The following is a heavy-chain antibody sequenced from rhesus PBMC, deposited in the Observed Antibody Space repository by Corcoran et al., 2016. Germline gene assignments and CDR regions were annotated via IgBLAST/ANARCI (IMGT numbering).Heavy chain of an antibody. J-gene: IGHJ4*01. CDR2: ISASSGTT. V-gene: IGHV4-99*01. CDR3: ARHRGGSDLDC. Sequence: QVQLQESGPGLVKPSETLSLTCAVAGYSISSGYYWGWIRQPPGKGLEYIGYISASSGTTYYNPSLNRRGTISKDTSKNQFSLTLSSVTAADTAVYYCARHRGGSDLDCWGQGVLVTVSS. CDR1: GYSISSGYY. D-gene: IGHD6-25*01.